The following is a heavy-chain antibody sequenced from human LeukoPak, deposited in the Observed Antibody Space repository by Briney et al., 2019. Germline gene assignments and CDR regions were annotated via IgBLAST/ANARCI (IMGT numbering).Heavy chain of an antibody. CDR2: IIPSGGST. Sequence: ASVKVSCKASGYTFTSYYMHWVRQAPGQGLEWMGIIIPSGGSTSYAQKFQGRVTMTRDTSTSTVYMELSSLRSEDTAVYYCARDLGSYDSSGALGYWGPGTLVTDSS. CDR3: ARDLGSYDSSGALGY. J-gene: IGHJ4*02. CDR1: GYTFTSYY. D-gene: IGHD3-22*01. V-gene: IGHV1-46*01.